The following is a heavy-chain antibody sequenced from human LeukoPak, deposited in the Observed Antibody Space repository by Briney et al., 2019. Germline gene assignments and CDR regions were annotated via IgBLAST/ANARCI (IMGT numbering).Heavy chain of an antibody. J-gene: IGHJ4*02. CDR2: IIPIFRRA. V-gene: IGHV1-69*13. CDR1: GGTFSSYG. CDR3: ARVGEFGINSAMVLPD. Sequence: SVKVSCKVCGGTFSSYGCSWVRQAPGQGLEWMGGIIPIFRRANYAQKFQDRLTITADESTTEVYMELTRLKSDDTAIYYCARVGEFGINSAMVLPDWGQGSLVTVSS. D-gene: IGHD3-16*01.